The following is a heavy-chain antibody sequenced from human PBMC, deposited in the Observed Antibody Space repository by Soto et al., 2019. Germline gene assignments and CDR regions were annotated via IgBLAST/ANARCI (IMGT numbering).Heavy chain of an antibody. CDR1: GFTFDDYT. J-gene: IGHJ4*02. CDR2: ISWDGGST. D-gene: IGHD3-10*01. CDR3: AKDHLDGSGSEYYFDY. V-gene: IGHV3-43*01. Sequence: GGSLRLSCAASGFTFDDYTMHWVRQAPGKGLEWVSLISWDGGSTYYADFVKGRFTIYRDNSNNCLYLHMNSLRTEDTAMYYCAKDHLDGSGSEYYFDYWGQGTLVTVSS.